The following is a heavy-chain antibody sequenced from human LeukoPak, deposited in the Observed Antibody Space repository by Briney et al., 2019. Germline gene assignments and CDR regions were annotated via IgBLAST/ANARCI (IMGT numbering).Heavy chain of an antibody. J-gene: IGHJ6*03. Sequence: PGGSLRLSCAASGFTFSSYSMNWVRQAPGKGLEWVSYISSSSSTIYYADSVRGRFTISRDNAKNSLYLQMNSLRAEDTAVYYCARVLSGRGSLYDYYYYMDVWGKGTTVTISS. CDR2: ISSSSSTI. V-gene: IGHV3-48*01. CDR3: ARVLSGRGSLYDYYYYMDV. D-gene: IGHD3-10*01. CDR1: GFTFSSYS.